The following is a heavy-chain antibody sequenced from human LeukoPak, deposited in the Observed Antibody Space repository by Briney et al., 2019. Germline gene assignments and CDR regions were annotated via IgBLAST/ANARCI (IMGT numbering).Heavy chain of an antibody. D-gene: IGHD3-10*01. CDR1: GGSISSYY. Sequence: PSQTLSLTCPLSGGSISSYYWSWIRPPAGKVLEWIGRIYTSGSTNYKPSLKSRVTRAVDTSKNQFSLKLSSVTAADTAVYYWARDHAEYYYGSGSYYLSGMDVWGQGTTVTVSS. V-gene: IGHV4-4*07. CDR3: ARDHAEYYYGSGSYYLSGMDV. J-gene: IGHJ6*02. CDR2: IYTSGST.